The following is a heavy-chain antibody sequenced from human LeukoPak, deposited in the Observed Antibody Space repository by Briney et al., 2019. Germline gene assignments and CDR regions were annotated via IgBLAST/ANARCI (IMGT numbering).Heavy chain of an antibody. D-gene: IGHD3-10*01. CDR2: INQVASEK. J-gene: IGHJ4*02. CDR3: VRDGGYYGPDS. CDR1: GFTISFYW. V-gene: IGHV3-7*04. Sequence: GGSLRLSCAASGFTISFYWMSWVRQAPGKGLEWVANINQVASEKNYVDSVRGRFTISRDNAKNSLYLQMNSVRAEDTAMYYCVRDGGYYGPDSWGQGALVSVSS.